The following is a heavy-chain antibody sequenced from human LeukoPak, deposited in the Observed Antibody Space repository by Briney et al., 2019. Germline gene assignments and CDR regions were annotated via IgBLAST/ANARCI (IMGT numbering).Heavy chain of an antibody. CDR1: GFIFSNYA. D-gene: IGHD6-19*01. CDR2: INPRDGGT. J-gene: IGHJ4*02. CDR3: VKYIAVPGEQLLGDY. V-gene: IGHV3-23*01. Sequence: GGSLRLSCAASGFIFSNYAMARVHQAPGKGLEWVSGINPRDGGTVYADSVRGRFTISRDNSKYTLYLQMNSLRVEDTALYYCVKYIAVPGEQLLGDYWGQGTLVTVSS.